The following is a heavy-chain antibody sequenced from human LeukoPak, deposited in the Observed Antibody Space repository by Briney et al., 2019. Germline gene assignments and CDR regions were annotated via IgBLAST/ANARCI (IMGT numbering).Heavy chain of an antibody. J-gene: IGHJ4*02. CDR2: IYHSGST. CDR1: GYSISSGYY. D-gene: IGHD3-3*01. V-gene: IGHV4-38-2*01. CDR3: ARGGGYYNY. Sequence: SETLTLTCAVSGYSISSGYYWGWIRQPPGKGLEWIGSIYHSGSTYYNPSLKSRVTISVDTSKNQFSLKLSSVTAADTAVYYCARGGGYYNYWGQGTLVTVSS.